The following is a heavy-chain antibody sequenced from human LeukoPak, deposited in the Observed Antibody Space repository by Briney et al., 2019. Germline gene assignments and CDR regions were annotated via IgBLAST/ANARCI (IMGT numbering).Heavy chain of an antibody. D-gene: IGHD5-12*01. CDR3: ARRESGYLYYYYYGMDV. CDR1: GFTFSSYA. V-gene: IGHV3-30*04. CDR2: ISYDGSNK. Sequence: GGSLRLSCAASGFTFSSYAMHWVRQAPGKGLEWVAVISYDGSNKYYADSVKGRFTISRDNSQNTLYLQMNSLRAEDTAVYYCARRESGYLYYYYYGMDVWGQGTTVTVSS. J-gene: IGHJ6*02.